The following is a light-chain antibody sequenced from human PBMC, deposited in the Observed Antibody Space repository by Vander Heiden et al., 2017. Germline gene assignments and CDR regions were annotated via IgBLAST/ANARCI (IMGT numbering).Light chain of an antibody. CDR2: KDS. CDR1: VLAKKY. Sequence: SYELTQPSSVSVSPGQTARITCSGDVLAKKYARWFQQKPGQAPVLVIYKDSERPSGIPERSSGSSSGTTVTLTISGAQVEDEADYYCYSAADNNGVFGGGTKLTVL. CDR3: YSAADNNGV. V-gene: IGLV3-27*01. J-gene: IGLJ3*02.